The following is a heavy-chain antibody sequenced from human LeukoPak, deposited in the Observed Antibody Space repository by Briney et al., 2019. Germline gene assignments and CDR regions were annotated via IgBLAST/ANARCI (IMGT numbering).Heavy chain of an antibody. CDR2: INHSGST. J-gene: IGHJ5*02. CDR3: ARSKYYDFWSGYLEWFDP. V-gene: IGHV4-34*01. D-gene: IGHD3-3*01. CDR1: GGSFSGYY. Sequence: SETLSLTCAVYGGSFSGYYWRWIRQPPGKGLEWIGEINHSGSTNYNPSLKSRVTISVDTSRNQFSLKLSSVTAADTAVYYCARSKYYDFWSGYLEWFDPWGQGTLVTVSS.